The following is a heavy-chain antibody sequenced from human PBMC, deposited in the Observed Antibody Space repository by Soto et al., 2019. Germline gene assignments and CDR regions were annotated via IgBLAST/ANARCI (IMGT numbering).Heavy chain of an antibody. CDR1: GGSISSYY. J-gene: IGHJ4*02. Sequence: PSETQSLTCTVSGGSISSYYWSWIRQPPGKGLEWIGYIYYSGSTNYNPSLKSRVTISVDTSKNQFSLKLSSVTAADTAVHYCARDRVGVRNAHYFDYWGQGTLVTVSS. CDR2: IYYSGST. D-gene: IGHD2-2*01. V-gene: IGHV4-59*01. CDR3: ARDRVGVRNAHYFDY.